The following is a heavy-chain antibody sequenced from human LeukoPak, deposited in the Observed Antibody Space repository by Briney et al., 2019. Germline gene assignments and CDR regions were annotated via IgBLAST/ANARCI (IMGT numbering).Heavy chain of an antibody. J-gene: IGHJ4*02. V-gene: IGHV4-61*02. CDR3: AREGSMTARPFVSIDY. D-gene: IGHD6-6*01. CDR2: IYTSGST. Sequence: NPSQTLSLTCTVSGGSISSGSYYWSWIRQPAGKGLEWIGRIYTSGSTNYNPSLKSRVTISVDTSKNQFSLKLSSVTAADTAVYYCAREGSMTARPFVSIDYWGPGTLVTVSS. CDR1: GGSISSGSYY.